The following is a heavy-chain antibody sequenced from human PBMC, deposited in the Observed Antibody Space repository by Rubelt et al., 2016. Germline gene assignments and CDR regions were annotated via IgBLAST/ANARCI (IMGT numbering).Heavy chain of an antibody. V-gene: IGHV3-23*01. J-gene: IGHJ4*02. CDR3: AKRHLYGDYSFDY. CDR2: ISGNGRST. Sequence: KSQRGGLEWVSLISGNGRSTYDADSVKGRFTISRDYSRNMLYLQMNNLRAEDTAVYYCAKRHLYGDYSFDYWGQGTLVTVSS. D-gene: IGHD4-17*01.